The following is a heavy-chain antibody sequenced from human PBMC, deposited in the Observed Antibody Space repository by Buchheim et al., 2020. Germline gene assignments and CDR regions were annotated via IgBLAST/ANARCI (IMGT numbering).Heavy chain of an antibody. CDR2: ISSSSSYI. V-gene: IGHV3-21*01. CDR3: TRDREGVVVYFYGMNV. CDR1: GFTFSSYS. D-gene: IGHD3-3*01. Sequence: VQLVESGGGVVQPGRSLRLSCAASGFTFSSYSMNWVRQAPGKGLEWVSSISSSSSYIYYADSVKGRFTISRDNAKNSLYLQMSSGRAENTAVYYCTRDREGVVVYFYGMNVWGKETT. J-gene: IGHJ6*04.